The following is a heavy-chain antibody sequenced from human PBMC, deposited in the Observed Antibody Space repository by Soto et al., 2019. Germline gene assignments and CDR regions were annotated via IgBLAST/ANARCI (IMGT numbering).Heavy chain of an antibody. Sequence: EVQLVESGGGLVQPGGSLRLSCAASGFTFSNYWMYWVRQAPGKGLEWVSRINSDGSVSSYADSVKGRVTISRDNVKNTLYLQMDSLRAEYTAVYYCERADCVGGTCSSLAGSFYYYMDVWGKGTTVTVFS. J-gene: IGHJ6*03. CDR1: GFTFSNYW. CDR3: ERADCVGGTCSSLAGSFYYYMDV. D-gene: IGHD2-15*01. CDR2: INSDGSVS. V-gene: IGHV3-74*02.